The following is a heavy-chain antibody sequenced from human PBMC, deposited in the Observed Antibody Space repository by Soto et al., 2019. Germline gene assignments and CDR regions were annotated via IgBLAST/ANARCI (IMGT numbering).Heavy chain of an antibody. CDR2: IYYSGST. Sequence: PSETLSLTCTVSGGSISSYYWSWIRQAPGKGLEWIGHIYYSGSTYYNPSLKSRVTISVDRSKNQFSLKLSSVTAADTAVYYCARVVTWNQMDSLYFDYWGQGTLVTVSS. D-gene: IGHD1-1*01. V-gene: IGHV4-59*12. J-gene: IGHJ4*02. CDR1: GGSISSYY. CDR3: ARVVTWNQMDSLYFDY.